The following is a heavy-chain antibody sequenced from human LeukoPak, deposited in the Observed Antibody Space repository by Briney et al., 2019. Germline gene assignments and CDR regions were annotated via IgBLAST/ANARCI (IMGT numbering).Heavy chain of an antibody. V-gene: IGHV1-8*02. J-gene: IGHJ5*02. CDR1: GGTFSSYA. CDR3: AGSIAAAGFDP. CDR2: MNPNSGNT. D-gene: IGHD6-13*01. Sequence: ASVKVSCKASGGTFSSYAISWVRQATGQGLEWMGWMNPNSGNTGYAQKFQGRVTMTRNTSISTAYMELSSLRSEDTAVYYCAGSIAAAGFDPWGQGTLVTVSS.